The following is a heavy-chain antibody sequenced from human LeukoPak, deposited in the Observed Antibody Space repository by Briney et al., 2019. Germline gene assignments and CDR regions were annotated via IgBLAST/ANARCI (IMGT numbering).Heavy chain of an antibody. V-gene: IGHV4-39*07. CDR1: GGSISSSSYY. J-gene: IGHJ4*02. CDR2: IYYSGST. D-gene: IGHD6-19*01. CDR3: ARAAGGDHSSGWSPFDY. Sequence: SETLSLTCTVSGGSISSSSYYWGWIRQPPGKGLEWIGSIYYSGSTYYNPSLKSRVTISVDTSKNQFSLKLSSVTAADTAVYYCARAAGGDHSSGWSPFDYWGQGTLVTVSS.